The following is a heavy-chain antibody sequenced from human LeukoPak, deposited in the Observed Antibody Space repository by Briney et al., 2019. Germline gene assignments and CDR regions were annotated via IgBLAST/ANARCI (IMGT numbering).Heavy chain of an antibody. CDR3: ARVRYCSGGSCYAEY. V-gene: IGHV5-10-1*01. J-gene: IGHJ4*02. Sequence: NPGESLKISCKGSGYRFTSYWISWVRQMPGKGLEWMGRIDPSDSYTNYSPSFQGHVTISADKSIGTAYLQWSSLKASDTAMYYCARVRYCSGGSCYAEYWGQGTLVTVSS. D-gene: IGHD2-15*01. CDR2: IDPSDSYT. CDR1: GYRFTSYW.